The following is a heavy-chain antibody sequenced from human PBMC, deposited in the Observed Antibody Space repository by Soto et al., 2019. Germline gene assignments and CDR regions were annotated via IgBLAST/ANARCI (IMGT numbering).Heavy chain of an antibody. Sequence: EVQVVESGGGLVQPGGSLRLSCAASGFTFSTYWMHWVRQAPGKGLVWVSRINSDGSTKSYADSVKGRFTISRDNAKNTLYLQMNSLTAEDTAVYYCARDPFGSGTYWGQGTLVTVSS. CDR2: INSDGSTK. V-gene: IGHV3-74*01. J-gene: IGHJ4*02. CDR3: ARDPFGSGTY. CDR1: GFTFSTYW. D-gene: IGHD3-10*01.